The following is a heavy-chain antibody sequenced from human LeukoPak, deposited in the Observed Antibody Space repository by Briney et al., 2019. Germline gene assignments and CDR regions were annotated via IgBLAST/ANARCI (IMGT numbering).Heavy chain of an antibody. Sequence: GGSLRLSCAASGFTFSSYWMSWVRQAPGKGLEWVANIKQDGSEKYYVDSVKGRFTISRDNAKLQMNSQRAEDTAVYYCARGSSSWYFDYWGQGTLVTVSS. CDR1: GFTFSSYW. V-gene: IGHV3-7*01. D-gene: IGHD6-13*01. CDR2: IKQDGSEK. CDR3: ARGSSSWYFDY. J-gene: IGHJ4*02.